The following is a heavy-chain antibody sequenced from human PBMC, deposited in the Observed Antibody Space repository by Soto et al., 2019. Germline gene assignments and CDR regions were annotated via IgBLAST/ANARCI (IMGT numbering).Heavy chain of an antibody. Sequence: LVQSGAEAKKPGTSVKVSCKASGYTFSTSPIIWVRQAPGQGLEWMGWIKAYSGSTNYAPKLQGRVTMTTDTSTSTAYLEWRSLTSDDTAMYYCAIADYGDDDYWGQGTLVTVSS. D-gene: IGHD4-17*01. CDR3: AIADYGDDDY. J-gene: IGHJ4*02. CDR1: GYTFSTSP. CDR2: IKAYSGST. V-gene: IGHV1-18*04.